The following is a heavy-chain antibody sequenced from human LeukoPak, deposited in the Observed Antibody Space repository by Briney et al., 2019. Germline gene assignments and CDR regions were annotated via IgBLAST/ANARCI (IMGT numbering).Heavy chain of an antibody. D-gene: IGHD3-9*01. V-gene: IGHV3-33*06. J-gene: IGHJ4*02. CDR1: GFTFSSYG. Sequence: GGSLRLSCAASGFTFSSYGMHWVRQAPGKGLEWVAVIWYDGSNKYYADSVKGRFTISRDNSKNTLYLQMNSLRAEDTAVYYCAKEQTYDILTGYIDYWGQGTLVTVSS. CDR2: IWYDGSNK. CDR3: AKEQTYDILTGYIDY.